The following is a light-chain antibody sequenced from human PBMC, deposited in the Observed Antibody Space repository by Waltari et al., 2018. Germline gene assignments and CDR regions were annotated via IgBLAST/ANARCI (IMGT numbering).Light chain of an antibody. Sequence: QSVLTQPPSVSGAPGQRVTISCTGSSPNIGAGYDVPWSQQPPGTAPKLLMYGNSNRPSGVPDRFSGSKSGTSASLAITGLQAEDEADYYCQSYDSSLSGSRVFGGGTKLTVL. V-gene: IGLV1-40*01. CDR2: GNS. CDR1: SPNIGAGYD. CDR3: QSYDSSLSGSRV. J-gene: IGLJ2*01.